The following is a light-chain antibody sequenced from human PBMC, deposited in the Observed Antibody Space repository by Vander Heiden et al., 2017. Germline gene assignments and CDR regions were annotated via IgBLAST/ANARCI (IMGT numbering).Light chain of an antibody. J-gene: IGLJ3*02. Sequence: QSVLTQPPPASGTPGQRVTSSCSGSSSNIGSNTVNRYQQLPGTPPTLLICESNQRPSGVPDQFSDSRSGTSAALAISGLQSEDEDDYYCAAWGDSLNGWVFGGGTKLTAL. CDR1: SSNIGSNT. V-gene: IGLV1-44*01. CDR2: ESN. CDR3: AAWGDSLNGWV.